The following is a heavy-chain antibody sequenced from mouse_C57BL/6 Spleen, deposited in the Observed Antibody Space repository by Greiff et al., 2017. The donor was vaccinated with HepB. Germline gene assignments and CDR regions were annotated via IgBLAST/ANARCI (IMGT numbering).Heavy chain of an antibody. CDR2: INPSNGGT. CDR1: GYTFTSYW. D-gene: IGHD1-1*01. Sequence: QVQLQQPGTELVKPGASVKLSCKASGYTFTSYWMHWVKQRPGQGLEWIGNINPSNGGTNYNEKIKSKATLTVDKSSSTAYMQLSSLTSEDSAVYYCAREVHYYGSSSAWFAYWGQGTLVTVSA. J-gene: IGHJ3*01. CDR3: AREVHYYGSSSAWFAY. V-gene: IGHV1-53*01.